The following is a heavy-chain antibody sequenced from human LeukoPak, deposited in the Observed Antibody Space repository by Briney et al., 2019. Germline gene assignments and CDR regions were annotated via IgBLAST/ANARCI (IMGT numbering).Heavy chain of an antibody. V-gene: IGHV3-30*02. Sequence: GGSLRLSCAASGFTFSSYGMHWVRQAPGKGLEWVAFIRYDGSNKYYADSVKGRFTISRDNSKNTLYLQMNSLRAEDTAVYYCATCLNILTDYYSFDYWGQGTLVTVSS. CDR2: IRYDGSNK. J-gene: IGHJ4*02. CDR1: GFTFSSYG. D-gene: IGHD3-9*01. CDR3: ATCLNILTDYYSFDY.